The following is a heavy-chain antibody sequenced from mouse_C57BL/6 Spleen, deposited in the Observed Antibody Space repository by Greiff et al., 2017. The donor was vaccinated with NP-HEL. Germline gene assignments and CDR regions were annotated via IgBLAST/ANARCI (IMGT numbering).Heavy chain of an antibody. CDR1: GYAFSSSW. CDR2: IYPGDGDT. Sequence: QVQLKESGPELVKPGASVKISCKASGYAFSSSWMNWVKQRPGKGLEWIGRIYPGDGDTNYNGKFKGKATLTADKSSSTAYMQLSSLTSEDSAVYFCADPYGNYDAWFAYWGQGTLVTVSA. CDR3: ADPYGNYDAWFAY. D-gene: IGHD2-1*01. V-gene: IGHV1-82*01. J-gene: IGHJ3*01.